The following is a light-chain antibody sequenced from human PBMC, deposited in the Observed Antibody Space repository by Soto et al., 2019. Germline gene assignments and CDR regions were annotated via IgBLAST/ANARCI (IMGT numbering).Light chain of an antibody. CDR2: EVS. Sequence: QSALTQPASVSGSPGQSITISCTGTSSDVGGYNYVSWYQQHPGKAPKLIIYEVSNRPSGVSNRFSGSKSGNTASLTISGIQAEDEAEYYCNSYTSKSTGVFGTGTKVTVL. V-gene: IGLV2-14*01. J-gene: IGLJ1*01. CDR1: SSDVGGYNY. CDR3: NSYTSKSTGV.